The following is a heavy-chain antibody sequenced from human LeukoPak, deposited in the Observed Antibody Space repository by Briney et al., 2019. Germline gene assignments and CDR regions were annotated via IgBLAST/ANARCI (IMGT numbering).Heavy chain of an antibody. CDR3: ASSESYHSDSSGYYYAGAFDI. J-gene: IGHJ3*02. CDR1: GYTLTELS. Sequence: SVKVSCKVSGYTLTELSMHWVRQAPGQGLEWMGGIIPIFGTANYAQKFQGRVTITTDESTSTAYMELSSLRSEDTAVYYCASSESYHSDSSGYYYAGAFDIWGQGTMVTVSS. D-gene: IGHD3-22*01. CDR2: IIPIFGTA. V-gene: IGHV1-69*05.